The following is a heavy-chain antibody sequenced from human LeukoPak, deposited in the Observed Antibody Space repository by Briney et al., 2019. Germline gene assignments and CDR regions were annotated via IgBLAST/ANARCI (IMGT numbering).Heavy chain of an antibody. CDR1: GGSISSYY. J-gene: IGHJ4*02. Sequence: SETLSLTCTVSGGSISSYYWSWIRQPPGKGLEWIGYIYYSGSTYCNPSLKSRVTISVDTSKNQFSLKLSSVTAADTAVYYCARQEQWLVRGAGYYFNYWGQGTLVTVSS. CDR3: ARQEQWLVRGAGYYFNY. V-gene: IGHV4-59*04. D-gene: IGHD6-19*01. CDR2: IYYSGST.